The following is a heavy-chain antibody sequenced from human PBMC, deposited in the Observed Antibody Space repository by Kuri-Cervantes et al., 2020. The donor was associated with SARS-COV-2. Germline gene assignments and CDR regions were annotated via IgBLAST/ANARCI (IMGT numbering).Heavy chain of an antibody. CDR1: GGSIRSSSYY. Sequence: SETLSLTCTVSGGSIRSSSYYWGWIRQPPGKGLEWIGSIYYSGSTYYNPSLKSRVTISVDTSKNQFSLKLSSVTAADTAVYYCARVSCGGYCYGGIDYWGQGTLVTVSS. D-gene: IGHD2-21*02. J-gene: IGHJ4*02. CDR3: ARVSCGGYCYGGIDY. V-gene: IGHV4-39*01. CDR2: IYYSGST.